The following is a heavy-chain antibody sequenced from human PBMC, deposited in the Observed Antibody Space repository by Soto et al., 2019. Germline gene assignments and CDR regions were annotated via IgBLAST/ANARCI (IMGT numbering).Heavy chain of an antibody. CDR1: GYTFTSYY. CDR3: ARDGLGYDFWSCPLKVATDGMDV. D-gene: IGHD3-3*01. J-gene: IGHJ6*02. Sequence: ASVKVSCKASGYTFTSYYMHWVRQAPGQGLEWMGIINPSGGSTSYAQKFQGRVTMTRDTSTSTVYMELSSLRSEDTAVYYCARDGLGYDFWSCPLKVATDGMDVWGQGTTVTVSS. CDR2: INPSGGST. V-gene: IGHV1-46*01.